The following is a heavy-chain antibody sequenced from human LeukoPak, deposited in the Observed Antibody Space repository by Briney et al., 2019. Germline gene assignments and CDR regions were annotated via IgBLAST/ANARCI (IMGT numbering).Heavy chain of an antibody. CDR1: GFTFSSYS. J-gene: IGHJ4*02. CDR3: ARTSRYCSGGSCYSPLGY. CDR2: ISSSSSYI. D-gene: IGHD2-15*01. Sequence: PGGSPRLSCAASGFTFSSYSMNWVRQAPGKGLEWVSSISSSSSYIYYADSVKGRFTISRDNAKNSLYLQMNSLRAEDTAVYYCARTSRYCSGGSCYSPLGYWGQGTLVTVSS. V-gene: IGHV3-21*01.